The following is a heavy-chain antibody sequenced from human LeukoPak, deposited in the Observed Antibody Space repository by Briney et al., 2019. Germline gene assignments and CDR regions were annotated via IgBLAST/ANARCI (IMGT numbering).Heavy chain of an antibody. V-gene: IGHV3-21*04. CDR1: GITFSNYN. Sequence: GGSLRLSCAAPGITFSNYNMNWVRQAPGKGLEWISAITSSSSYTFYADSVKGRFTISRDNAQNSLYLQMNSLRAEDTALYYCASGGIYYGAAFDFWGQGTLVTVSS. CDR3: ASGGIYYGAAFDF. D-gene: IGHD1-26*01. J-gene: IGHJ4*02. CDR2: ITSSSSYT.